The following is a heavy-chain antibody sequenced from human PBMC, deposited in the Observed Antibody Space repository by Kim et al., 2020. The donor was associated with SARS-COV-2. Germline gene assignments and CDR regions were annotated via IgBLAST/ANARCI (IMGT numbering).Heavy chain of an antibody. V-gene: IGHV1-69*13. D-gene: IGHD3-10*01. J-gene: IGHJ4*02. Sequence: SVKVSCKASGGTFSSYAISWVRQAPGQGLEWMGGIIPIFGTANYAQKFQGRVTITADESTSTAYMELSSLRSEDTAVYYCARDQYYYGSVLPTTSYWGQGTLVTVSS. CDR3: ARDQYYYGSVLPTTSY. CDR2: IIPIFGTA. CDR1: GGTFSSYA.